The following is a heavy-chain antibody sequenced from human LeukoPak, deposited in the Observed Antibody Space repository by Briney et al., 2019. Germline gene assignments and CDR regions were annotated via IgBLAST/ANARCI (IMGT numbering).Heavy chain of an antibody. V-gene: IGHV3-23*01. CDR2: ITGSGDST. Sequence: GGSLRLSCAASGFIFSTYAMSWVRQAPGKGLEWVSAITGSGDSTYYADSVKGRFTISRDNSKNTLSLQMNSLRAEDTAVYYCAKENPVGGTNYFDYWGQGTLVTVSS. CDR1: GFIFSTYA. CDR3: AKENPVGGTNYFDY. D-gene: IGHD1-26*01. J-gene: IGHJ4*02.